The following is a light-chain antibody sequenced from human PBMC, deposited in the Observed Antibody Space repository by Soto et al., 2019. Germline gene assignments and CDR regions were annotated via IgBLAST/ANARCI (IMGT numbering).Light chain of an antibody. J-gene: IGKJ2*01. CDR3: QQYGSSPYT. CDR2: GAS. CDR1: QSVSSSY. Sequence: EIVLTQSPGTLSLSPGERATLSCRASQSVSSSYLAWYQQKPGQAPRPLIYGASSRATGIPDRFSGSGSGTDFTLTISRLEHDDFAVYYCQQYGSSPYTFGQGTKLEIK. V-gene: IGKV3-20*01.